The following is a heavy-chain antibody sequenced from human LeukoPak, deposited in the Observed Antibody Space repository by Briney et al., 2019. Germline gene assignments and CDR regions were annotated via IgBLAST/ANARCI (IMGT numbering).Heavy chain of an antibody. Sequence: PGGSLRLSCAASGFTFSSCSMNWVRQAPGKGLEWVSSISSSSSYIYYADSVKGRFTISRDNAKNSLYLQMNSLRAEDTAVYYCARAVVPAATPSWFDPWGQGTLVTVSS. D-gene: IGHD2-2*01. CDR1: GFTFSSCS. CDR3: ARAVVPAATPSWFDP. CDR2: ISSSSSYI. V-gene: IGHV3-21*01. J-gene: IGHJ5*02.